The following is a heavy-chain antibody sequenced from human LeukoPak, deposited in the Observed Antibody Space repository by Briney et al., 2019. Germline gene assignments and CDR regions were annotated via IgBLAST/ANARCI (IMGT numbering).Heavy chain of an antibody. CDR1: GYSFTNYG. CDR3: ARVRWFGELFSDS. V-gene: IGHV1-18*01. J-gene: IGHJ5*01. D-gene: IGHD3-10*01. CDR2: ISVNNADT. Sequence: ASVKVSCKASGYSFTNYGISWVRQAPGQGLQWMGWISVNNADTNYAQKFQGRVTMTTDTSTGTAYMELRSLRSDDTAVYYCARVRWFGELFSDSWGQGTLVTVSS.